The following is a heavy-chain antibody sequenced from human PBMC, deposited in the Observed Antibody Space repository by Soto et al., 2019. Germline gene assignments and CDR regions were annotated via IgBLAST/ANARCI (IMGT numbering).Heavy chain of an antibody. CDR1: GASIRSYH. D-gene: IGHD3-16*01. CDR3: AKHVSSRRWVDP. J-gene: IGHJ5*02. Sequence: QVQLQESGPGLVKPSETLSLTCAVSGASIRSYHWSWIRQPAGKGLEWIGRMQHTGNTNYNPSLKSRVTMSVDTSKNQISLKMTSVTAADPAVYCCAKHVSSRRWVDPWGQGILVIVSP. V-gene: IGHV4-4*07. CDR2: MQHTGNT.